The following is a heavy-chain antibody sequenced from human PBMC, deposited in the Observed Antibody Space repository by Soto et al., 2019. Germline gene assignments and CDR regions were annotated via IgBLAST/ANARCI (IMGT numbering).Heavy chain of an antibody. Sequence: QVQLVQSGTEVRKPGTSVKVSCKTSGFTFSTYDISWVRQASGQGLEWMGWMNPNTGNTGYAQNFQGRVTMTRNTSISTAYMELSSLRSDDTAVYFCARRKERSGPHYFDYWGQGTLVTVSS. D-gene: IGHD6-25*01. CDR3: ARRKERSGPHYFDY. J-gene: IGHJ4*02. CDR1: GFTFSTYD. V-gene: IGHV1-8*01. CDR2: MNPNTGNT.